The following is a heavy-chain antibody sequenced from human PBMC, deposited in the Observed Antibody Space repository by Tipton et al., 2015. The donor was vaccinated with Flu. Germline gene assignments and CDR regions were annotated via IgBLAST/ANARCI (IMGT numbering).Heavy chain of an antibody. D-gene: IGHD5-24*01. J-gene: IGHJ4*02. CDR2: IYHSGST. CDR3: ARGDGYNFDY. Sequence: TLSLTYTVSGYSISGGFYWGWIRQPPGKGLEWIGNIYHSGSTFYNPSLKSRVTISVDTSKNQFSLKLSSVTAADTAVYYCARGDGYNFDYWGQGTLVTVSS. V-gene: IGHV4-38-2*02. CDR1: GYSISGGFY.